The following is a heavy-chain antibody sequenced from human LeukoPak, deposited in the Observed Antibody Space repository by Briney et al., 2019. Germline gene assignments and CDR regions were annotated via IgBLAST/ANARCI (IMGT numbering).Heavy chain of an antibody. Sequence: ASVKVSCKASGYSFTAFYIHWVRQAPGQGLEWMGWIHPRRGDTNYAQKFQGRVTMTRGMSISTAYMELSRLRSDDTAVYYCARGNYDSSDYYHLVPYFDNWGQGTLVTVSS. D-gene: IGHD3-22*01. CDR1: GYSFTAFY. V-gene: IGHV1-2*02. CDR2: IHPRRGDT. CDR3: ARGNYDSSDYYHLVPYFDN. J-gene: IGHJ4*02.